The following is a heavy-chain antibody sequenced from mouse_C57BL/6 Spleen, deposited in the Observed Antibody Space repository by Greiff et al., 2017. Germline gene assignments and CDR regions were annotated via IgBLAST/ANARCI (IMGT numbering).Heavy chain of an antibody. CDR1: GYTFTSYG. J-gene: IGHJ4*01. CDR2: IYPRSGNT. D-gene: IGHD2-1*01. V-gene: IGHV1-81*01. Sequence: QVQMQQSGAELARPGASVKLSCKASGYTFTSYGISWVKQRTGQGLEWIGEIYPRSGNTYYNEKFKGKATLTADKSSSTAYMELRSLTSEDSAVYFCARGGVYYGNYGAMDYWGQGTSVTVSS. CDR3: ARGGVYYGNYGAMDY.